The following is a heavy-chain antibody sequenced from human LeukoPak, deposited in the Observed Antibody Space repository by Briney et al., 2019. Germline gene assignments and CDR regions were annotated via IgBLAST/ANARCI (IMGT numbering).Heavy chain of an antibody. CDR3: ARHQGIIGLRGFDY. CDR2: IYNSGFA. CDR1: GGSIGGGGYY. J-gene: IGHJ4*02. D-gene: IGHD3-16*01. V-gene: IGHV4-31*03. Sequence: RPSETLSLTCTVSGGSIGGGGYYWSWIRQRPGKGLEWIGFIYNSGFAYYNPSLKSRVTLSVATSKNQFSLRLTSVTPADTAVYYCARHQGIIGLRGFDYWGQGTLVTVSS.